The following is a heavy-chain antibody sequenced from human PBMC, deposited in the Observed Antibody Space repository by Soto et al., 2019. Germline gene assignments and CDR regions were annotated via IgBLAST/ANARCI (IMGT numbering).Heavy chain of an antibody. CDR1: GYTLPELP. Sequence: ASVKVSSKVSGYTLPELPLYWVRQAPGKGLEWMGGFDPEDGEPIYAQTFQGRVTMTTDTSTSTAYMELRSLRSDDTAVYYCAREGVATYYYYGMDIWGQGTPVTVSS. J-gene: IGHJ6*02. CDR2: FDPEDGEP. V-gene: IGHV1-24*01. D-gene: IGHD5-12*01. CDR3: AREGVATYYYYGMDI.